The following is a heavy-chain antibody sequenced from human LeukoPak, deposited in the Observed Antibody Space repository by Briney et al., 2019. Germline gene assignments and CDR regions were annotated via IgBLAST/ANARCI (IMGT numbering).Heavy chain of an antibody. CDR1: GGSFSGYY. CDR2: INHSGST. Sequence: SETLSLTCAVYGGSFSGYYWSWTRQPPGKGLEWIGEINHSGSTNYNPSLKSRVTISVDTSKNQFSLKLSSVTAADTAVYYCARVVRFTMVRGTPPYCFDYWGQGTLVTVSS. D-gene: IGHD3-10*01. V-gene: IGHV4-34*01. CDR3: ARVVRFTMVRGTPPYCFDY. J-gene: IGHJ4*02.